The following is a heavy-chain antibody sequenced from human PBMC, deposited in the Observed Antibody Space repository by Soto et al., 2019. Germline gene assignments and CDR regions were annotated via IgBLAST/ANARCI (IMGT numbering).Heavy chain of an antibody. CDR1: GFTFSTYA. CDR3: ARDSWVPGFWSGDFDY. J-gene: IGHJ4*02. D-gene: IGHD3-3*01. CDR2: ISYNGGIT. Sequence: QVQWVESGGGVVQPGRALRLSCTASGFTFSTYAMHLVRQAPGKGLACVTVISYNGGITYYTDYVKVRFTISRDDSKNTLYLQMNSLGADDTVVYYCARDSWVPGFWSGDFDYWGQGTLVAVSS. V-gene: IGHV3-30-3*01.